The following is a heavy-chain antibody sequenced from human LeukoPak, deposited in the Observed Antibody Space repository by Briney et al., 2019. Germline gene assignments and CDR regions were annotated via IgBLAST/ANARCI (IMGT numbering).Heavy chain of an antibody. CDR3: ARDGSPDYNQYSGRH. D-gene: IGHD1-26*01. V-gene: IGHV1-69*01. Sequence: ASVKVSCKASGGTFSSYAISWVRQAPGQGLEWMGGIIPIFGTANYAQKFQGRVTITADESTSTAYMELSSLRSEDTAVYYCARDGSPDYNQYSGRHWGQGTLVTVSS. CDR1: GGTFSSYA. CDR2: IIPIFGTA. J-gene: IGHJ4*02.